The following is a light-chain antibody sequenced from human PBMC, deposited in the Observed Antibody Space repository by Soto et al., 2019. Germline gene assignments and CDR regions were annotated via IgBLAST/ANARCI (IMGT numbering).Light chain of an antibody. J-gene: IGKJ3*01. CDR3: QQYNNWPPIT. V-gene: IGKV3-15*01. CDR1: QSVSSN. CDR2: GAS. Sequence: EIVMTQSPATLSVSPGERATLSCRASQSVSSNLAWYQQKPGQAPRLLIYGASTRATGIPARFSGSGSGTECTLTISSLQSEDFAVYYFQQYNNWPPITFGPGTKVDIK.